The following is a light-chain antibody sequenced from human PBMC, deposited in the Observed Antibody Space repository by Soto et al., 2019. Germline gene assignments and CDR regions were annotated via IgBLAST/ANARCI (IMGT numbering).Light chain of an antibody. CDR2: DAS. CDR1: QSVTDS. V-gene: IGKV3-11*01. CDR3: HHRINWRFT. Sequence: ELVLTQSPATLSLSPGDRATLSCRASQSVTDSLAWFQQRPGQYTRLVIFDASNRATRIPPRFSGSGSGTDFTLTISSLEPEDFAVYYCHHRINWRFTFGPGTKVDIK. J-gene: IGKJ3*01.